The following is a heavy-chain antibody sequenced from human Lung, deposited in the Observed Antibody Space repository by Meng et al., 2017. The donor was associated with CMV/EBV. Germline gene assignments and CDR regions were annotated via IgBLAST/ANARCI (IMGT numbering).Heavy chain of an antibody. V-gene: IGHV1-8*01. CDR1: GYTFTSYD. Sequence: ASVXVSXXASGYTFTSYDINWVRQATGQGLEWMGWMNPNSGNTAYAPKFQGRLTMTRNTSINTAYMDLSSLRSEDTAIYYCTRGRGSTHKGNWFDPWGQGXLVTVSS. D-gene: IGHD3-10*01. CDR3: TRGRGSTHKGNWFDP. J-gene: IGHJ5*02. CDR2: MNPNSGNT.